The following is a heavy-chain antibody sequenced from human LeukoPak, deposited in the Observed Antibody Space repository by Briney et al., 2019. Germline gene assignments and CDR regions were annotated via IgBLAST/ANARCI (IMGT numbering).Heavy chain of an antibody. CDR2: IYSGGST. CDR3: ARSSPFGSSWSFDY. CDR1: GFTVSSNY. D-gene: IGHD6-13*01. Sequence: GGSLRLSCAASGFTVSSNYMSWVRQAPGKGLEWVSVIYSGGSTYYADSVKGRFTISRDNSKNTLYLQMNSLRAEDTAVYYCARSSPFGSSWSFDYWGQGTLVTVSS. J-gene: IGHJ4*02. V-gene: IGHV3-66*01.